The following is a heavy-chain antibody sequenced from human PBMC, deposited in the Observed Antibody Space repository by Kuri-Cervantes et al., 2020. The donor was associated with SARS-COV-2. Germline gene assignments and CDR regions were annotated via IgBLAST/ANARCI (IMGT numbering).Heavy chain of an antibody. CDR1: GDSVSSNSAA. D-gene: IGHD6-13*01. CDR3: ARDSPDSSSWYYYYYGMDV. V-gene: IGHV6-1*01. Sequence: SETLSLTCAVSGDSVSSNSAAWNWIRQSPSRGLEWLGRTYYRSKWYNDYAVSVKSRITINPDTSKNQFSLQLNSVTPEDTAVYYCARDSPDSSSWYYYYYGMDVRGQGTTVTVSS. J-gene: IGHJ6*02. CDR2: TYYRSKWYN.